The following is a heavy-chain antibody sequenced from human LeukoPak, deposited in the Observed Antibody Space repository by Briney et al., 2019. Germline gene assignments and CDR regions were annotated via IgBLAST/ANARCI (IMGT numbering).Heavy chain of an antibody. Sequence: PSETLSLTCAVYGRSFSGYYWSWIRQPPGKGLEWIGEINHSGSTNYNPSLKSRVTISVDTSKNQFSLKLSSVTAADTAVYYCAIPRNYYDSSGYALDYWGQGTLVTVSS. CDR2: INHSGST. J-gene: IGHJ4*02. V-gene: IGHV4-34*01. D-gene: IGHD3-22*01. CDR1: GRSFSGYY. CDR3: AIPRNYYDSSGYALDY.